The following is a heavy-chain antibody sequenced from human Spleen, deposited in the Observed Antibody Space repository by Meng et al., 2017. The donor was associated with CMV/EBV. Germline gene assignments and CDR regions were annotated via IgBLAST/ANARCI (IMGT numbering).Heavy chain of an antibody. Sequence: KASCYTFTIYGISWVRQAPGQGLEWMGWISAYNGNTNYAQKLQGRVTMTTDTSTSTAYMELRSLRSDDTAVYYCARDWNSWGSYFDYWGQGTLVTVSS. CDR2: ISAYNGNT. CDR1: CYTFTIYG. J-gene: IGHJ4*02. CDR3: ARDWNSWGSYFDY. V-gene: IGHV1-18*01. D-gene: IGHD1-7*01.